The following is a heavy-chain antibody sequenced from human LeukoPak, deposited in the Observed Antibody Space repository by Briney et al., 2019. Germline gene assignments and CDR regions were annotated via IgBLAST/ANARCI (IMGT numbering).Heavy chain of an antibody. J-gene: IGHJ4*02. CDR2: ISSSSSYI. D-gene: IGHD6-19*01. CDR1: GFTFSSYS. CDR3: ARASTTSGWFDY. V-gene: IGHV3-21*01. Sequence: GGSLRLSCAASGFTFSSYSMTWVRQAPGKGLEWVSSISSSSSYIYYADSVKGRFTISRDNAKNSLYLQMNSLRAEDTAVYYCARASTTSGWFDYWGQGTLVTVSS.